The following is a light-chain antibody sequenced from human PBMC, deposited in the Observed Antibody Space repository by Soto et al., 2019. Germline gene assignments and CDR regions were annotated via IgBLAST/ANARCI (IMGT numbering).Light chain of an antibody. CDR3: QQYNNWPPT. J-gene: IGKJ1*01. CDR2: GAS. V-gene: IGKV3-15*01. CDR1: QSVSSN. Sequence: EIEMTQSPATLSVSPGERATLSCRASQSVSSNLAWSQHKPGQAPRLLIYGASTRATGIPARFSGSGSGTEFTLTISSLQSEDFAVYFCQQYNNWPPTFGHGTKVDIK.